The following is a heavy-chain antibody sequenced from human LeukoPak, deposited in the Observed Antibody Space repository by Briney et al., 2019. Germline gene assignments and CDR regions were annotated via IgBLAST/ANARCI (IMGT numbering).Heavy chain of an antibody. CDR2: ISSSSSYI. CDR3: ARTTEGGYTYNYFYYYYMDV. V-gene: IGHV3-21*01. CDR1: GFTFSSYS. J-gene: IGHJ6*03. D-gene: IGHD5-18*01. Sequence: GGSLRLSCAASGFTFSSYSMNWVRQAPGKGLEWVSCISSSSSYIYYADSVKGRFTTSRDNAKNSLYLQMNSLRAEDTAVYYCARTTEGGYTYNYFYYYYMDVWGKGTTVTISS.